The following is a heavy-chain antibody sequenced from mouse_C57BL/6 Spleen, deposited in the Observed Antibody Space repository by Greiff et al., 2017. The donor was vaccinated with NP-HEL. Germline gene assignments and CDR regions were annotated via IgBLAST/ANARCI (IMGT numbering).Heavy chain of an antibody. Sequence: VQLQQSGPELVKPGASVKISCKASGYSFTSYYIHWVKQRPGQGLEWIGWLYPGSGNTKYNEKFKGKATLTADTSSSTAYMQLSSLTSEDSAVYYCARDYSYAMDYWGQGTSVTVSS. CDR1: GYSFTSYY. V-gene: IGHV1-66*01. D-gene: IGHD1-1*01. CDR2: LYPGSGNT. CDR3: ARDYSYAMDY. J-gene: IGHJ4*01.